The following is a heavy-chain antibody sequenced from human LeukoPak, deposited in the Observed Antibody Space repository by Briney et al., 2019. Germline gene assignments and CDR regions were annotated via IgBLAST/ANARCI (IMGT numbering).Heavy chain of an antibody. D-gene: IGHD3-22*01. CDR2: IYPDGSDT. CDR3: ATSRYVADGFYYTQDES. J-gene: IGHJ5*02. V-gene: IGHV5-51*01. CDR1: GYFFINYW. Sequence: GESLKISCKGSGYFFINYWIAWVRQMPGKGLEWMGSIYPDGSDTRYSPSFQGQVSISADKSINSAYLQWSSLKASDTAIYYCATSRYVADGFYYTQDESWGQGTLVTVSS.